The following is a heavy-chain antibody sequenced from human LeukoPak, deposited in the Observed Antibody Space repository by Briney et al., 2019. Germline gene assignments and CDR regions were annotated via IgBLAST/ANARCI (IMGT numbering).Heavy chain of an antibody. V-gene: IGHV4-59*03. Sequence: SETLSLTCTVSGDSITSHSWGWIRLPPGKGLEWIGYIHSSGSTSYSPSLESRVTITRDTSKNQFSLKMTAVTAADTAVYYCAVSGYGSTDSWGQGTLDTVSS. CDR2: IHSSGST. CDR3: AVSGYGSTDS. CDR1: GDSITSHS. D-gene: IGHD3-10*01. J-gene: IGHJ4*02.